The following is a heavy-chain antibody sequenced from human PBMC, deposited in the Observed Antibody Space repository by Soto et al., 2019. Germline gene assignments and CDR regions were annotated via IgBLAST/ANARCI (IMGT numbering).Heavy chain of an antibody. CDR1: GFSLSSRKMG. CDR3: AHTGYYDLLAFDY. D-gene: IGHD3-3*01. J-gene: IGHJ4*02. V-gene: IGHV2-5*02. CDR2: IYWDDDK. Sequence: SGPTRVNHTQTLTMTCNFSGFSLSSRKMGVGWIRQPPGKALEWLALIYWDDDKRYRPSLNNRLTITKDTSKNQVLLTMTNLDPVDTATYYCAHTGYYDLLAFDYWGQGTLVTGSS.